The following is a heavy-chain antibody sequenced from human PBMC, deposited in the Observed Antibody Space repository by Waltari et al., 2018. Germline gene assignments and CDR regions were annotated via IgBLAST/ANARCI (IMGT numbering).Heavy chain of an antibody. J-gene: IGHJ3*02. CDR3: ARGRGTYDFWSGYHHDAVDI. CDR1: GGSFSGYY. V-gene: IGHV4-34*01. Sequence: QVQLQQWGAGLLKPSETLSLTCAVYGGSFSGYYWSWIRQPPGKGLEWIGEINHSGSTNYNPSLKSRVTISVDTSKNQFSLKLSSVTAADTAVYYCARGRGTYDFWSGYHHDAVDIWGQGTMVTVSS. CDR2: INHSGST. D-gene: IGHD3-3*01.